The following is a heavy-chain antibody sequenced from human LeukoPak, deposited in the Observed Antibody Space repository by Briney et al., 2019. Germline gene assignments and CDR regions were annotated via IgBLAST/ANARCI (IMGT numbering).Heavy chain of an antibody. Sequence: SETLSLTCTVSGGSVSSSSYYWGWVRQPPGKGLEWIGYIYYSGSTYYNPSLKSRVTISVDTSKSQFSLKLSSVTAADTAVYYCARAVTTSFDPWGQGTLVTVSS. J-gene: IGHJ5*02. V-gene: IGHV4-31*03. CDR3: ARAVTTSFDP. CDR2: IYYSGST. CDR1: GGSVSSSSYY. D-gene: IGHD4-17*01.